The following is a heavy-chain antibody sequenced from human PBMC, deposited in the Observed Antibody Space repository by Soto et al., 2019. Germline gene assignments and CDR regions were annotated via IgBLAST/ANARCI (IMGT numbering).Heavy chain of an antibody. CDR1: GGSISSSSYY. V-gene: IGHV4-39*01. CDR2: IYYSGST. J-gene: IGHJ4*02. CDR3: ARVGVVVVAATFYFDY. Sequence: QLQLQESGPGLVKPSETLSLTCTVSGGSISSSSYYWGWIRQPPGKGLEWIGSIYYSGSTYYNPSLKSRVTISVDTSKNQSSLKRSAVTAADAAVYYCARVGVVVVAATFYFDYWGQGTLVTVSS. D-gene: IGHD2-15*01.